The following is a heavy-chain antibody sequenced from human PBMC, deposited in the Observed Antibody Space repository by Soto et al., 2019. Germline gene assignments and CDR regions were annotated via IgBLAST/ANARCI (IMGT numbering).Heavy chain of an antibody. Sequence: QVQLVESGGGVVQPGRSLRLSCAASEFTFSNYGMHWVRQAPGKGLEWVAVILNDGSNRYHPDSVKDRFTISRDNSKNPLYLQMNSLRAEDTAVYYCARDDEYSGNGMDVWGQGTTVTVS. V-gene: IGHV3-33*01. CDR3: ARDDEYSGNGMDV. D-gene: IGHD3-10*01. J-gene: IGHJ6*02. CDR1: EFTFSNYG. CDR2: ILNDGSNR.